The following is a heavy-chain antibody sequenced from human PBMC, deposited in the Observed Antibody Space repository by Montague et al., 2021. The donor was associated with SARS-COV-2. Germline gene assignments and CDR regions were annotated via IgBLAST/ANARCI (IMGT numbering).Heavy chain of an antibody. D-gene: IGHD3-3*01. V-gene: IGHV4-59*13. Sequence: SETLSLTCTVSGGSISSCYWSWIRQPPGTGLDWMWYIYYSGTTNYNPSXXSRVTISVDTSKNQFSLKLSSVTAADTAVYYCARVAPRYDSITIFRVVIPDWLDPWGQGTLVTVSS. CDR3: ARVAPRYDSITIFRVVIPDWLDP. CDR2: IYYSGTT. J-gene: IGHJ5*02. CDR1: GGSISSCY.